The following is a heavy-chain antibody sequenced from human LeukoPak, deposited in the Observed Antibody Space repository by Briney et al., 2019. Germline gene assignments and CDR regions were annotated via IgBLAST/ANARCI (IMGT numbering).Heavy chain of an antibody. J-gene: IGHJ3*01. CDR1: GGSFSGYY. D-gene: IGHD2-15*01. V-gene: IGHV4-34*01. Sequence: SETLSLTCAVYGGSFSGYYWSWIRQPPGKGLEWIGEINHSGSTNYNPSLKSRVTISVDTSKNQFSLKLSSVTAADTAVYYCARGLHCNGGSCFPVLWGQGTMVTVSS. CDR3: ARGLHCNGGSCFPVL. CDR2: INHSGST.